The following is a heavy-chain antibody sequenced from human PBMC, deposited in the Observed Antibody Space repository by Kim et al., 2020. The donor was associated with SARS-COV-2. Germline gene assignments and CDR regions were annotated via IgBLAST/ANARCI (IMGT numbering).Heavy chain of an antibody. CDR2: ISGSGGST. CDR1: GFTFSSYA. Sequence: GGSLRLSCAASGFTFSSYAMSWVRQAPGKGLEWVSAISGSGGSTYYADSVKGRFTISRDNSKNTLYLQMNSLRAEDTAVYYCAKDSSVVVAATWDYWGQGTLVTVSS. J-gene: IGHJ4*02. D-gene: IGHD2-15*01. CDR3: AKDSSVVVAATWDY. V-gene: IGHV3-23*01.